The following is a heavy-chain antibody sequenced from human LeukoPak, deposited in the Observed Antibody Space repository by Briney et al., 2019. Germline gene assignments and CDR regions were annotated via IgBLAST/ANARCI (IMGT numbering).Heavy chain of an antibody. CDR3: AKLIGDVDTAMVDY. D-gene: IGHD5-18*01. Sequence: GGSLRLSCAASGFTFSSYGMHWVRQAPGKGQEWVAVISYDGRYKYYADSVKGRFTIFRDNSKNTLYLQMNSLRAEDTAVYYCAKLIGDVDTAMVDYWGQGTLVTVSS. V-gene: IGHV3-30*18. CDR1: GFTFSSYG. CDR2: ISYDGRYK. J-gene: IGHJ4*02.